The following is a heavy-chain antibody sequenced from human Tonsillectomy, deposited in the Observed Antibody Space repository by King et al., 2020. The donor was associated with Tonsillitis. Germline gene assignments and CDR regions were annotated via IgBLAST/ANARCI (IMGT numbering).Heavy chain of an antibody. Sequence: VQLQQWGAGLLKPSETLSLTCAVYGGSFSGYYWTWIRQPPGKGLEWIGEINHGGSTNYNPSLKSRVTISVETSKNQFSLKLSAGTAADTAVYYCARGKYDVWSGYADYFDYWGQGILVTVSS. CDR1: GGSFSGYY. V-gene: IGHV4-34*01. CDR2: INHGGST. J-gene: IGHJ4*02. CDR3: ARGKYDVWSGYADYFDY. D-gene: IGHD3-3*01.